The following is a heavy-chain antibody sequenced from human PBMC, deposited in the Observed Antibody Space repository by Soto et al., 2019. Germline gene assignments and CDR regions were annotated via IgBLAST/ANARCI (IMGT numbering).Heavy chain of an antibody. V-gene: IGHV7-4-1*01. CDR3: ERDPYSSGWREYDY. CDR2: INTNTGNP. D-gene: IGHD6-19*01. Sequence: ASVKASCKASGYTVTSYAMNWVRQAPGQGLEWMGWINTNTGNPTYAQGFTGRFVFSLDTSVSTAYLQICGLKAEDTAVYYCERDPYSSGWREYDYWGQGTLVTVSS. CDR1: GYTVTSYA. J-gene: IGHJ4*02.